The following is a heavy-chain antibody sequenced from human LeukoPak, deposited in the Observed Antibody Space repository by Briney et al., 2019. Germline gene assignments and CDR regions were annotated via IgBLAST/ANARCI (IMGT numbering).Heavy chain of an antibody. CDR1: GFTFDDYA. Sequence: SGGSLRLSCAASGFTFDDYAMHWVRHAPGQGLEWVSGISWNSGSIGYADSVKGRFTISRDNAKNSLYLQMNSLRAEDTALYYCAKDIATGNRLYYFDYWGQGTLVTVSS. V-gene: IGHV3-9*01. J-gene: IGHJ4*02. D-gene: IGHD1-14*01. CDR2: ISWNSGSI. CDR3: AKDIATGNRLYYFDY.